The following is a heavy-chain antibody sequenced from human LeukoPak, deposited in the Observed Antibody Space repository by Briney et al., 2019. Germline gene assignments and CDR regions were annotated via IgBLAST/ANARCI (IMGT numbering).Heavy chain of an antibody. CDR1: GFTFSSYG. CDR3: ATLVVVAATVDY. Sequence: PGGSLRLSCAASGFTFSSYGMHWVRQAPGKGLEWVAVISYDGSNKYYADSVKGRFTISRDNSKNTLYLQMNSLRAEDTAVYYCATLVVVAATVDYWGQGTLVTVSS. CDR2: ISYDGSNK. V-gene: IGHV3-30*03. J-gene: IGHJ4*02. D-gene: IGHD2-15*01.